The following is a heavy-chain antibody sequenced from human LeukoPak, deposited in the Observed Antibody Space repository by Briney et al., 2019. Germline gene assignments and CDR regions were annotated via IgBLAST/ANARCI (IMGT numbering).Heavy chain of an antibody. CDR2: IYYSGST. Sequence: SETLSLTCTVSGGSISSGGYYWSWIRQHPWKGLEWIGYIYYSGSTYYNPSLKSRVTISVDTSKNQFSLKLSSVTAADTAVYYCAREVRTGWFDPWGQGTLVTVSS. J-gene: IGHJ5*02. CDR1: GGSISSGGYY. CDR3: AREVRTGWFDP. V-gene: IGHV4-31*03.